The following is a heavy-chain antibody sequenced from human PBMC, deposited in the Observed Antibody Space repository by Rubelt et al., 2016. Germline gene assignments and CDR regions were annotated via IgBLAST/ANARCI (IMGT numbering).Heavy chain of an antibody. CDR3: ARDRTYYDILTGYGYYYYGMDV. CDR1: GGTFSSYA. Sequence: QVQLVQSGAEVKKPGSSVKVSCKASGGTFSSYAISWVRQAPGQGLEWMGRIIPILGIANYAQKFQGRVKITADKSTSTAHMELSSLGSEDTGVYYCARDRTYYDILTGYGYYYYGMDVWGQGTTVTVSS. D-gene: IGHD3-9*01. CDR2: IIPILGIA. V-gene: IGHV1-69*04. J-gene: IGHJ6*02.